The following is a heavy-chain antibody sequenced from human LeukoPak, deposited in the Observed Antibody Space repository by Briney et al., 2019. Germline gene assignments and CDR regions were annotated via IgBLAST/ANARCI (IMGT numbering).Heavy chain of an antibody. J-gene: IGHJ4*02. CDR1: GGSISSGGYS. Sequence: SETLSLTCAVSGGSISSGGYSWSWIRQPPGKGLEWIGYIYHSGSTYYNPSLKSRVTISVDRSKNQFSLKLSSVTAADTAVYYCARDGSGWHFDYWGQGTLVTASS. CDR2: IYHSGST. CDR3: ARDGSGWHFDY. V-gene: IGHV4-30-2*01. D-gene: IGHD6-19*01.